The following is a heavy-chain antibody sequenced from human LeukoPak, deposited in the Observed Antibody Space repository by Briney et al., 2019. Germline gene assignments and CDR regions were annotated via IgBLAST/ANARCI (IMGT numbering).Heavy chain of an antibody. CDR3: ARDGPVK. CDR1: GGSISDYY. V-gene: IGHV4-4*07. CDR2: IHISGTT. J-gene: IGHJ4*02. Sequence: PSETLSLTCTVSGGSISDYYWSWVRQPAGKGLEWIGRIHISGTTYYNPSLKSRVTISVDTSKSQFSLKLTSVTAADTAVYYCARDGPVKWGQGTLVTVSS. D-gene: IGHD3-22*01.